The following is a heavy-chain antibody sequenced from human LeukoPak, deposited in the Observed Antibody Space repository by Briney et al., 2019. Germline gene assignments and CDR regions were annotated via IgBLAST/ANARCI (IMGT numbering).Heavy chain of an antibody. CDR2: INPNSGGT. J-gene: IGHJ4*02. V-gene: IGHV1-2*02. Sequence: ASVKVSCKVSGYTLTELSMHWVRQAPGQGLEWMGWINPNSGGTNYAQKFQGRVTMTRDTSISTAYMELSRLRSDDTAVYYCARDHQRIQLWYDYWGQGTLVTVSS. CDR3: ARDHQRIQLWYDY. CDR1: GYTLTELS. D-gene: IGHD5-18*01.